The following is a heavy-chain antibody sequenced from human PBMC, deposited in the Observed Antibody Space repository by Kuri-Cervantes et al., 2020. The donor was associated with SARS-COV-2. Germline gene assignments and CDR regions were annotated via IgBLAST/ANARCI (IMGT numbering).Heavy chain of an antibody. D-gene: IGHD2-2*01. J-gene: IGHJ3*02. CDR3: ARGYCSSTSCYDWGAFDI. V-gene: IGHV3-23*01. Sequence: GGSLRLSCAASGFTFSSYAMSWVRQAPGKGLEWVSAISGSGGSTYYADSVKGRFTISRDNSKNTLYLQMNSLRAEDTAVYYCARGYCSSTSCYDWGAFDIWGQGTMVTVSS. CDR2: ISGSGGST. CDR1: GFTFSSYA.